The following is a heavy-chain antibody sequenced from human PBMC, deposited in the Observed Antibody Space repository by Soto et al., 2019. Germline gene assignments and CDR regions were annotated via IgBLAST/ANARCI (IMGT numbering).Heavy chain of an antibody. CDR3: ARWSAIVGGAEALDV. D-gene: IGHD1-26*01. V-gene: IGHV1-18*01. Sequence: QVQLVQSGAEVKKPGASVRVSCKTSGYTFINYGITWVRQAPGQGLEWMGWLSAYNGDTSSSEKLQDRFTMTTDTSTNTVYMELRSLTSDDTAVYYCARWSAIVGGAEALDVWGPGTMVIVSS. CDR2: LSAYNGDT. J-gene: IGHJ3*01. CDR1: GYTFINYG.